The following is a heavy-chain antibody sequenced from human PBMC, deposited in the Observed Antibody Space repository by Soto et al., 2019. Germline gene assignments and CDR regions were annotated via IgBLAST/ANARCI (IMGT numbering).Heavy chain of an antibody. J-gene: IGHJ5*02. D-gene: IGHD3-3*02. CDR3: ARATFSWFEP. Sequence: SQTLSLTCAISGDSVSSNSAAWNWIRQSPSRGLEWLGRTYYGSKWYNDYAVSVKSRIAINPDTSRNQFSLQLNSVTPEDTAVNFCARATFSWFEPRGQGTLVTVPS. V-gene: IGHV6-1*01. CDR1: GDSVSSNSAA. CDR2: TYYGSKWYN.